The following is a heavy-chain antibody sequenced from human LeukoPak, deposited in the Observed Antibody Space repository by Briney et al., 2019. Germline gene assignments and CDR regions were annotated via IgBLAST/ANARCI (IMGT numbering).Heavy chain of an antibody. D-gene: IGHD1-26*01. CDR2: INHSRST. CDR3: ARTEIVGATLFNY. J-gene: IGHJ4*02. V-gene: IGHV4-34*01. CDR1: GGSFSGYY. Sequence: PSETLSLTCAVYGGSFSGYYWSWIRQPPGKGLEWIGEINHSRSTNYNPSLKSRVTISVDTSKNQFSLKLSSVTAADTAVYYCARTEIVGATLFNYWGQGTQVTVSS.